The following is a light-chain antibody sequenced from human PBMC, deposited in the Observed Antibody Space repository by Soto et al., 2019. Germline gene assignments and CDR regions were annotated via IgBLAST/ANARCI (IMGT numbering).Light chain of an antibody. CDR2: DSS. CDR3: QQYNRWPLT. Sequence: EIVLTQSPATLSLSPGERATLSCRASQSVGSSLAWYQQKPGQAPRLLINDSSNRATGIPARFSGSGSGTDFTLTISSLEPEDFAVYYCQQYNRWPLTFGGGTTVEIK. J-gene: IGKJ4*01. CDR1: QSVGSS. V-gene: IGKV3-11*01.